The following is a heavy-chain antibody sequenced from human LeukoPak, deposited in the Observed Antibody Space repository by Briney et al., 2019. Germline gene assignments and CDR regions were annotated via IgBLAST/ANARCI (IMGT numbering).Heavy chain of an antibody. CDR1: GYTFTGYY. D-gene: IGHD6-19*01. V-gene: IGHV1-2*02. J-gene: IGHJ4*02. Sequence: ASVKVSCKASGYTFTGYYMHWVRQAPGQGLEWMGWINPNSGGTNYAQKFQGRVTMTRDTSISTAYMELSSLRSEDTAVYYCAMGVGAPGDLAVAADFDYWGQGTLVTVSS. CDR2: INPNSGGT. CDR3: AMGVGAPGDLAVAADFDY.